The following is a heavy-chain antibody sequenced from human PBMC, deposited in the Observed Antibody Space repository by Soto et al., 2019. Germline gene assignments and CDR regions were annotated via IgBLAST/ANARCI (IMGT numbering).Heavy chain of an antibody. CDR2: IYQSGST. CDR1: VCSISSSDYS. J-gene: IGHJ3*02. Sequence: QLQLQESGSGLVKPSQTLSLTCAVSVCSISSSDYSWSWIRQPPGKGMEWIGIIYQSGSTYSNPSLESRVTMSIDRSQNQLSLKLKSVTSADTAVDYCAREVLYYDSSGYSWDEAFEIWGQGTMVTVSS. CDR3: AREVLYYDSSGYSWDEAFEI. D-gene: IGHD3-22*01. V-gene: IGHV4-30-2*01.